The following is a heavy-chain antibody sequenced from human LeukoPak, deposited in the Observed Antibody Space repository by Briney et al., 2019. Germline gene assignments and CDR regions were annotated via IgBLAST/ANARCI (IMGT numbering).Heavy chain of an antibody. Sequence: SGTLSLTCAVSGGSISSSNWWSWVRQPPGKGLEWIGEIYHSGSTNYNPSLESRVTISVDKSKNQFSLKLSSVTAADTAVYYCASFASPGYYYYGMDVWGQGTTVTVSS. V-gene: IGHV4-4*02. CDR2: IYHSGST. D-gene: IGHD3-10*01. CDR1: GGSISSSNW. J-gene: IGHJ6*02. CDR3: ASFASPGYYYYGMDV.